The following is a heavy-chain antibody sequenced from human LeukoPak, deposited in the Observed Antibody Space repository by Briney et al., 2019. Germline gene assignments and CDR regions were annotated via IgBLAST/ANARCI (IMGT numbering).Heavy chain of an antibody. J-gene: IGHJ4*02. V-gene: IGHV3-48*03. Sequence: PGGSLRLSCAASGFTFSTYEMNWVRQAPGKGLEWVSYISNSGSTIYYADSLKGRFTISRDNAKNSLYLQMNSLRAEDTAVYYCARAHYYDSSGLDFWGQGTLVTVSS. D-gene: IGHD3-22*01. CDR2: ISNSGSTI. CDR1: GFTFSTYE. CDR3: ARAHYYDSSGLDF.